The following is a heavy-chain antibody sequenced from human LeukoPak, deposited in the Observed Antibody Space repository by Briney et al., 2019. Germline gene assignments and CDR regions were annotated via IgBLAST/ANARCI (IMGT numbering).Heavy chain of an antibody. J-gene: IGHJ4*02. CDR2: FDPEDGEA. Sequence: ASVKVSCTVSGYTLTELSMHWVRQAPGKGLEWMGGFDPEDGEAIYAQKFQGRVTMTEDTSTDTAYMELSSLRSEDTAVYYCATLRRDSSSWRHLDYWGQGTLVTVSS. CDR1: GYTLTELS. V-gene: IGHV1-24*01. CDR3: ATLRRDSSSWRHLDY. D-gene: IGHD6-13*01.